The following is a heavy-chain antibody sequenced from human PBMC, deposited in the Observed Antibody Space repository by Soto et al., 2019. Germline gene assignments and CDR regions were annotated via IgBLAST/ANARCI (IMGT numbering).Heavy chain of an antibody. CDR3: AREIADYGP. D-gene: IGHD4-17*01. CDR2: IDASGGYT. Sequence: PGGSLRLSCAAPGFTFTDYAMSWVRQAPGKGLEWVSLIDASGGYTYYADSVKGRFTISRDNSKNTLYLQMSSLRAEDTAVYYCAREIADYGPWGQGTLVTVSA. J-gene: IGHJ5*02. V-gene: IGHV3-23*01. CDR1: GFTFTDYA.